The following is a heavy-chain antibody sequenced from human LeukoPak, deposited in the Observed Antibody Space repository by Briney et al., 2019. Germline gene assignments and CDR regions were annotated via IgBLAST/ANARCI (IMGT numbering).Heavy chain of an antibody. J-gene: IGHJ4*02. D-gene: IGHD3-9*01. CDR1: GGSISSGSYY. CDR2: IYTSGST. CDR3: ARAWLPFDY. V-gene: IGHV4-61*02. Sequence: SETLSLTCTVSGGSISSGSYYWSWIRQPAGKGLEWIGRIYTSGSTNYNPSLKRRVTISLDTSKNQFSLKLSSVTAADTAVYYCARAWLPFDYWGQGTLVTVSS.